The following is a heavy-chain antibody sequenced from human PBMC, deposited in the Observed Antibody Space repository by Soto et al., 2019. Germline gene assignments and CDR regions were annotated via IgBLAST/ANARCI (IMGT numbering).Heavy chain of an antibody. CDR1: GFTFSSYA. J-gene: IGHJ4*02. Sequence: EVQLLESGGGLVQPGGSLRLSCATSGFTFSSYAMTWVRQAPGKGLEWVSSISGRRYYADSVKGRFTISIDNSKNTLYLEITSLRAEDTAVYYCVNFKYITNWDSDYWGQGTLVSVSS. D-gene: IGHD6-6*01. CDR3: VNFKYITNWDSDY. V-gene: IGHV3-23*01. CDR2: ISGRR.